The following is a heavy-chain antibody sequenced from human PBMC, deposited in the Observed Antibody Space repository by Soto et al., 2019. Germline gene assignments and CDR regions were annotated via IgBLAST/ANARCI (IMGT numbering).Heavy chain of an antibody. CDR3: ARETGIAARADFDD. V-gene: IGHV1-69*04. CDR1: GGTFSSYT. D-gene: IGHD6-6*01. Sequence: SVKVSCKASGGTFSSYTISWVRQAPGQGLEWMGRIIPILGIANYAQKFQGRVTITADKSTSTAYMELSSLRSEDTAVYYCARETGIAARADFDDCGQGTLVTVAS. CDR2: IIPILGIA. J-gene: IGHJ4*02.